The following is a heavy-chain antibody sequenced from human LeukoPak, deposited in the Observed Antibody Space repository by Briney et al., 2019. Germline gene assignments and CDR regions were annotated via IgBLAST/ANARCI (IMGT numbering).Heavy chain of an antibody. CDR2: INPNSGGT. V-gene: IGHV1-2*02. CDR1: GYTFTGYY. J-gene: IGHJ4*02. D-gene: IGHD5/OR15-5a*01. Sequence: ASVKVSCKASGYTFTGYYMHWVRQAPGKGLEWMGWINPNSGGTNYAQKLQGRVTMTRDTSISTAYMELTSLRSDDTAVYYCATARDRNSVYSSLDYWGQGTLVTVSS. CDR3: ATARDRNSVYSSLDY.